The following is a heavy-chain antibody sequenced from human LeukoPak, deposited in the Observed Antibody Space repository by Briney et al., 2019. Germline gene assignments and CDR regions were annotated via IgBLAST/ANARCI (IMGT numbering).Heavy chain of an antibody. J-gene: IGHJ6*03. Sequence: ASVKVSCKASGFTFTSYDINWVRQATGQGLEWMGWMNPNSGNTGYAQKFQGRVTITRNTSISTAYMELSSLRSEDTAVYYCARVYGRTIFGVVNRGYYYYYMDVWGKGTTVTVSS. CDR1: GFTFTSYD. V-gene: IGHV1-8*03. CDR2: MNPNSGNT. CDR3: ARVYGRTIFGVVNRGYYYYYMDV. D-gene: IGHD3-3*01.